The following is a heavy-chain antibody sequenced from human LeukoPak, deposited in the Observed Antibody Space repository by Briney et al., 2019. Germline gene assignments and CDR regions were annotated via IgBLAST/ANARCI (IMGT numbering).Heavy chain of an antibody. CDR1: GGSFSGYY. V-gene: IGHV4-34*01. D-gene: IGHD1-7*01. CDR3: ATQPRITGTYNWFDP. J-gene: IGHJ5*02. Sequence: SETLSLTCAVYGGSFSGYYWSWIRQPPGKGLEWIGEINHSGSTNYNPSLKSRVTISVDTSKNQFSLKLSSVTAADTAVYYCATQPRITGTYNWFDPWGQGTLVTVSS. CDR2: INHSGST.